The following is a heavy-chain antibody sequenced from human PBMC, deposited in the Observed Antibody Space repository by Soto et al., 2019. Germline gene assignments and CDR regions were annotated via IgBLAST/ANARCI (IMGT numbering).Heavy chain of an antibody. D-gene: IGHD2-21*02. CDR1: GDSVSSSRAA. V-gene: IGHV6-1*01. J-gene: IGHJ3*02. Sequence: SQTLSLTCAISGDSVSSSRAAWGWIRQSPSRGLEWLGRTYYRSRWYNDYADSVKSRITIKPDTYRNQLSLQLISATPEDTAVYYCAREDSEVTNDAFDMWGHGTMVTVSS. CDR2: TYYRSRWYN. CDR3: AREDSEVTNDAFDM.